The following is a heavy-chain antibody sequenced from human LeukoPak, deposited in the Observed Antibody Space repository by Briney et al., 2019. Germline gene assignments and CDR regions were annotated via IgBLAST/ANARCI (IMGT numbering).Heavy chain of an antibody. CDR3: VRGSGSYYDFDY. CDR1: GXTFCSYD. V-gene: IGHV3-13*04. CDR2: IGTAGDT. Sequence: GGSLRLSRAASGXTFCSYDMHWVRQATGKGLEWVSAIGTAGDTYYPGSVKSRFTISRENAKNSLYLQMNSLRAGDTAVYYCVRGSGSYYDFDYWGQGTLVTVSS. J-gene: IGHJ4*02. D-gene: IGHD3-10*01.